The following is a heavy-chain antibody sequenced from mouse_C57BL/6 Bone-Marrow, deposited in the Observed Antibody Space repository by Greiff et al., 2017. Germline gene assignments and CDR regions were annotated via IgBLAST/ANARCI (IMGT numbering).Heavy chain of an antibody. CDR2: IHPNSGST. CDR1: GYTFTSYW. J-gene: IGHJ3*01. CDR3: ARNGDSSGSAWFAY. D-gene: IGHD3-2*02. V-gene: IGHV1-64*01. Sequence: QVQLQQPGAELVKPGASVKLSCKASGYTFTSYWMHWVKQRPGQGLEWIGMIHPNSGSTNYNEKFKSKATLTVDKSSSTAYMQLSSLTSEDSAVYYCARNGDSSGSAWFAYWGQGTLVTVSA.